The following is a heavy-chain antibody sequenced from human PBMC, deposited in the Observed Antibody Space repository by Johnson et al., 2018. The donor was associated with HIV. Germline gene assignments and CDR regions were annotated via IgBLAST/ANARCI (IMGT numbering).Heavy chain of an antibody. D-gene: IGHD6-19*01. J-gene: IGHJ3*02. CDR1: GFAFSNYG. CDR2: ISYDGSNK. Sequence: QVQLVESGRGVVQPGRSLRLSCAASGFAFSNYGMHWVRQAPGKGLEWVAVISYDGSNKYYADSVKGRFTISRDNSKNTLYLQMNSLRAEDTAVYYCAKGGSAVAVAFDIWGQGTMVTVSS. V-gene: IGHV3-30*19. CDR3: AKGGSAVAVAFDI.